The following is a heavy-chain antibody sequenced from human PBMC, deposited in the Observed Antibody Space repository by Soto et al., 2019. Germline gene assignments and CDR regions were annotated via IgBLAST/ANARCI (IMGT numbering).Heavy chain of an antibody. CDR1: GLTFSSYA. Sequence: SLRLSCAASGLTFSSYAMSWVRQAPGKGLEWVSAISGSGGMTYYADSVKGRFTSSRDNSKSALYRHMNILRADNTAVYYCAGPRATLEWVLHPFGYWGQGALDTVSS. J-gene: IGHJ4*02. CDR3: AGPRATLEWVLHPFGY. D-gene: IGHD3-3*01. V-gene: IGHV3-23*01. CDR2: ISGSGGMT.